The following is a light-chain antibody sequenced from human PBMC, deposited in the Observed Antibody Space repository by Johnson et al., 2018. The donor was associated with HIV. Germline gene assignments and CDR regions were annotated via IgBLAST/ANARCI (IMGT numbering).Light chain of an antibody. CDR3: GTWDSSLSGYV. V-gene: IGLV1-51*01. Sequence: QSVLTQPPSVSAAPGQKVTISCSGSSSNIGSNFVSWYQQVPGTAPKLLVYDNSKRPSGIPDRFSATKSGTSATLGITGLQTGDEADYYCGTWDSSLSGYVFGTGTKVTVL. CDR1: SSNIGSNF. J-gene: IGLJ1*01. CDR2: DNS.